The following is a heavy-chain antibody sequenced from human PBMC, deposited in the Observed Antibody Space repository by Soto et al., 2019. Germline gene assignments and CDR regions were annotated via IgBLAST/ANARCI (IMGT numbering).Heavy chain of an antibody. CDR3: ARDSSGWFGAEYFQH. CDR2: IYYSGST. V-gene: IGHV4-59*01. D-gene: IGHD6-19*01. Sequence: PSETLSLTCTVSGGSISSYYWSWIRQPPGKGLEWIGYIYYSGSTNYNPSLKSRVTISVDTSKNQFSLKLSSVTAADTAVYYCARDSSGWFGAEYFQHWGQGTLVTVSS. J-gene: IGHJ1*01. CDR1: GGSISSYY.